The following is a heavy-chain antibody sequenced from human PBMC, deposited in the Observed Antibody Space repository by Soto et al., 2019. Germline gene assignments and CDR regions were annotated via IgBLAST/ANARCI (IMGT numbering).Heavy chain of an antibody. D-gene: IGHD2-2*01. CDR1: GFTFSSDG. Sequence: EVQLLESGGGLVQPGGSLRLSCAASGFTFSSDGMSWVRQAPGKGLEWVSAISSSGGSAYYSDSVKGPFTISRDNSKNPLYLQMNSLRAEDTAVYYCARGATAPGYWGQGTMVTVSS. CDR2: ISSSGGSA. CDR3: ARGATAPGY. V-gene: IGHV3-23*01. J-gene: IGHJ4*02.